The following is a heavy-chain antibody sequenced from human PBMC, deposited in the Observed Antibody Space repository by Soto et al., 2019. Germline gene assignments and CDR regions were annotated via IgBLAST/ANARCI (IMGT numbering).Heavy chain of an antibody. CDR2: INPNSGGT. CDR1: GYTFTGYY. J-gene: IGHJ5*01. D-gene: IGHD2-2*01. Sequence: GASVKVSCKASGYTFTGYYMHWVRQAPGQGLEWMGWINPNSGGTNYAQKFQGWVTMTRDTSISTAYMELSRLRSDDTAVYYCAKEWVPVVPAARWFVSWGQGTLVTVS. V-gene: IGHV1-2*04. CDR3: AKEWVPVVPAARWFVS.